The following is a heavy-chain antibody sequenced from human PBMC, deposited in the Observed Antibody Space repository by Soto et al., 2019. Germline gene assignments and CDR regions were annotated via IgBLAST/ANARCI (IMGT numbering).Heavy chain of an antibody. CDR3: ARARDPFLQWLPFDY. CDR2: IIPIFGTA. CDR1: GGTLSSYA. D-gene: IGHD3-3*02. Sequence: GASVKVSCKASGGTLSSYAISWVRQAPGQGLEWMGGIIPIFGTANYAQKFQGRVTITADESTSTAYMELSSLRSEDTAVYYCARARDPFLQWLPFDYWGQGTLVTVSS. J-gene: IGHJ4*02. V-gene: IGHV1-69*13.